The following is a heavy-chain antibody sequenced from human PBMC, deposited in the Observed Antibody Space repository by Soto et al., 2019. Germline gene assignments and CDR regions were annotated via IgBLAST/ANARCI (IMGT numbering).Heavy chain of an antibody. D-gene: IGHD3-22*01. CDR1: GFTFSTHS. CDR2: ISTNGGST. CDR3: VKGEYYYDSSGYYPFDY. J-gene: IGHJ4*02. V-gene: IGHV3-64D*06. Sequence: GSLRLSCAASGFTFSTHSINWVRQAPGKGLEYVSSISTNGGSTHYADSVKGRFTISRDNSKNTQYLQMSSLRADDTAVYYCVKGEYYYDSSGYYPFDYWGQGTLVTVSS.